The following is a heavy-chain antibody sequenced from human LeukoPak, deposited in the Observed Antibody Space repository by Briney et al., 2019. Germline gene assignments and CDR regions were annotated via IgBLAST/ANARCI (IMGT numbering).Heavy chain of an antibody. CDR2: MNPNSGNT. J-gene: IGHJ4*02. V-gene: IGHV1-8*03. D-gene: IGHD4-23*01. Sequence: ASVKVSCKASGYTFTSYDINWVRQATGQGLEWMGWMNPNSGNTGYAQKFQGRVTITRNTSISTAYMELSSLRSEDTAVYYCARGRDYGGNSDYWGQGTLATVSS. CDR3: ARGRDYGGNSDY. CDR1: GYTFTSYD.